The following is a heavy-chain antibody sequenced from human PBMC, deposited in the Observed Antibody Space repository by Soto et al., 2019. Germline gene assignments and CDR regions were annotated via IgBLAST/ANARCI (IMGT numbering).Heavy chain of an antibody. J-gene: IGHJ6*02. CDR2: IYKTGET. Sequence: ETLSRSGAVSGASVSTGMKYWGWVRQPPGKALEFIGYIYKTGETLLNSSLKSRVTLSMETSKNQFYLTVSSVTASYRDGYFCMKAHESGEFLGMSVWGPGTKVTVSS. CDR3: MKAHESGEFLGMSV. D-gene: IGHD2-21*01. V-gene: IGHV4-61*01. CDR1: GASVSTGMKY.